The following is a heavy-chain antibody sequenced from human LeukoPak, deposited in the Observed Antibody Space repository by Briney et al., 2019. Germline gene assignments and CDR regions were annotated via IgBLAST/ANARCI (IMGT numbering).Heavy chain of an antibody. J-gene: IGHJ6*02. CDR1: GYTFTSYG. CDR3: ARGSGTITMVRGVFYGMDV. Sequence: ASVKVSCKASGYTFTSYGISWVRQAPGQGLEWMGWISAYNGNTNYAQKLQGRVTMTTDTSTSTAYMELRSLRSEDTAVYYCARGSGTITMVRGVFYGMDVWGQGTTVTVSS. CDR2: ISAYNGNT. V-gene: IGHV1-18*01. D-gene: IGHD3-10*01.